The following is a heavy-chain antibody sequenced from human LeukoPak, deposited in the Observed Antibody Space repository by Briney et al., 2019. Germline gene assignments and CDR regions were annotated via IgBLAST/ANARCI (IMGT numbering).Heavy chain of an antibody. CDR1: GFTFSSYS. D-gene: IGHD3-16*01. Sequence: GGSLRLSCAVSGFTFSSYSMSWVRQAPGKGLEWVSSISSSSSYIYYADSVKGRFTISRDNAKNSLYLQVNSLRVEDTAVYYCARGIRGKGDPDAFDIWGQGTMVTVSS. CDR3: ARGIRGKGDPDAFDI. CDR2: ISSSSSYI. J-gene: IGHJ3*02. V-gene: IGHV3-21*06.